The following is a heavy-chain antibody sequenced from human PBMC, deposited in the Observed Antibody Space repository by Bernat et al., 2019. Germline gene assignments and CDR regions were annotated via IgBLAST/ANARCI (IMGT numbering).Heavy chain of an antibody. D-gene: IGHD5-24*01. Sequence: QVQLVESGGGVVQPGRSLRLSCAASGFTFSSYGMHWVRQAPGKGLEWVAVKSDDGSNKYYADSVKGRFTISRDNSKNTLYLQMNSLRAEDTAVYYCARDAGSEMATIIQRLSYAFDIWGQGTMVTVSS. J-gene: IGHJ3*02. CDR2: KSDDGSNK. V-gene: IGHV3-30*03. CDR1: GFTFSSYG. CDR3: ARDAGSEMATIIQRLSYAFDI.